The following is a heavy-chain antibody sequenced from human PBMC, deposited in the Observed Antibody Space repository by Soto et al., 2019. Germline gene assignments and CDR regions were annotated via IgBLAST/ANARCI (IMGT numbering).Heavy chain of an antibody. CDR3: ARDGGAKEANWYFDL. J-gene: IGHJ2*01. CDR1: GFTVSSNY. D-gene: IGHD2-15*01. Sequence: GGSLRLSCAASGFTVSSNYMSWVRQAPGKGLEWVSVIYSGGSTYYADSVKGRFTISRDNSKNTLYLQMNSLRAEDTAVYYWARDGGAKEANWYFDLWGRGTLVTVSS. CDR2: IYSGGST. V-gene: IGHV3-53*01.